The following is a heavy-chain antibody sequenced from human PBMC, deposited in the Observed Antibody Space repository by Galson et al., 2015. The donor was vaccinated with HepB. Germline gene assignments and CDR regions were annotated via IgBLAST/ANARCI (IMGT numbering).Heavy chain of an antibody. Sequence: SLRLSCAASRFTFSTYGMHWVRQAPGKGLEWVALISFDGTNKYYTDSVKGRFTIPRDNSKNTLYLQMNSLRAEDTAVYYCAKDRIDYSLYYYYGMDVWGQGTTVTVSS. V-gene: IGHV3-30*18. D-gene: IGHD4-11*01. CDR1: RFTFSTYG. J-gene: IGHJ6*02. CDR2: ISFDGTNK. CDR3: AKDRIDYSLYYYYGMDV.